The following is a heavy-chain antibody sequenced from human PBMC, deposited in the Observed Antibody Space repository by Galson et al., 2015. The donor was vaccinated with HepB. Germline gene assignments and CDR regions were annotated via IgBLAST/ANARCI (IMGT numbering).Heavy chain of an antibody. CDR2: ISAYNGNT. J-gene: IGHJ3*02. CDR1: GYTFTSYG. Sequence: SVKVSCKASGYTFTSYGISWVRQAPGQGLEWMGWISAYNGNTNYAQKLQGRVTMTTDTSTSTAYMELRSLRSDDTAVYYCASYAEDGPIVVVPAATNDAFDIWGQGTMVTVSS. CDR3: ASYAEDGPIVVVPAATNDAFDI. V-gene: IGHV1-18*04. D-gene: IGHD2-2*01.